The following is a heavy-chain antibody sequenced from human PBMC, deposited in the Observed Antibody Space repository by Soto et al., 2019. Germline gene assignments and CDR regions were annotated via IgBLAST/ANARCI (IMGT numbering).Heavy chain of an antibody. CDR3: AREGLGADAFDI. V-gene: IGHV4-61*01. CDR1: GGSVSSGSYY. J-gene: IGHJ3*02. CDR2: IYYRGST. D-gene: IGHD5-12*01. Sequence: PSETLSLTCTVSGGSVSSGSYYWSWIRQPPGKGLEWIGYIYYRGSTNYNPSLKSRVTISVDTSKNQFSLKLSSVTAADTAVYYCAREGLGADAFDIWGQGTMVTVSS.